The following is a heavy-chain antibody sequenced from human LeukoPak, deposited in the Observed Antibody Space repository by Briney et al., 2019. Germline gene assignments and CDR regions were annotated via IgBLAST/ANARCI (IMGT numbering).Heavy chain of an antibody. CDR2: IDPSDSYT. J-gene: IGHJ6*04. V-gene: IGHV5-10-1*01. D-gene: IGHD3-10*01. CDR3: ARHSYGSGSYYYYSGMDV. Sequence: GESLKISCKGSGYSFTSYWISWVRQMPGKGLEWMGRIDPSDSYTNYSPSFQGHVTISADKSISTAYLQWSSLKASDNAMYYCARHSYGSGSYYYYSGMDVWGKGTTVTVSS. CDR1: GYSFTSYW.